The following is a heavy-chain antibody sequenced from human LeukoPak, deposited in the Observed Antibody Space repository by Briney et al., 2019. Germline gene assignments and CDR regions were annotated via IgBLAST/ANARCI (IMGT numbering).Heavy chain of an antibody. V-gene: IGHV4-4*08. CDR1: GGSFTTYS. Sequence: PSETLSHTCTVSGGSFTTYSWSWIRQPPGKGLDWIGDVHSNGNTNYNPSLKNRVTMSIDTSRDQFSLTLTSVTAADTAIFYCARRIQLWSYWHFDLWGRGTPVTVSS. CDR3: ARRIQLWSYWHFDL. CDR2: VHSNGNT. D-gene: IGHD5-18*01. J-gene: IGHJ2*01.